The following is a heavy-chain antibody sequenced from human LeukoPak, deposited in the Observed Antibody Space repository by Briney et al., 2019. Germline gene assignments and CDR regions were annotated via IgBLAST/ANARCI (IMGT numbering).Heavy chain of an antibody. V-gene: IGHV4-59*01. D-gene: IGHD5-24*01. CDR3: ARAVDGYNSDY. Sequence: SETLSLTCTVSGGSISSYYWSWIRQPPGKGLEWIGYIYYSGSIKYNPSLKSRVTISVDTSKNQFSLRLNSVTTADTAVYYCARAVDGYNSDYLGQGTLFTVSS. CDR1: GGSISSYY. CDR2: IYYSGSI. J-gene: IGHJ4*02.